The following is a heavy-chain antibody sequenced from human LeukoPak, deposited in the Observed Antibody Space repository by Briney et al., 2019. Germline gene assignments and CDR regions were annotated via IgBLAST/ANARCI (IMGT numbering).Heavy chain of an antibody. J-gene: IGHJ4*02. Sequence: SETLSLTCTVSGGSISSINYYWGWIRQPPGKGLEWIGSNSGSTYYNPSLKSRVTISVDTSKNQFSLNLSSVTAADTAVYYCGRDSKDWSGHLITDWGQGTLVTVSS. D-gene: IGHD3-3*01. CDR3: GRDSKDWSGHLITD. V-gene: IGHV4-39*07. CDR1: GGSISSINYY. CDR2: NSGST.